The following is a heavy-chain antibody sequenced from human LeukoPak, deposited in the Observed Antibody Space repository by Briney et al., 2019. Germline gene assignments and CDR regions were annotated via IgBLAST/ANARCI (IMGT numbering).Heavy chain of an antibody. V-gene: IGHV3-23*01. CDR2: ISGSGGST. D-gene: IGHD3-3*01. CDR1: GFTFSNYA. Sequence: QPGGSLRLSCAASGFTFSNYALSWVRQAPGKGLEWVSAISGSGGSTYYADSVKGRFTISRDNSKNTLYLQMNSLRAEDTAVYYCAKVSTSGDDFWSGYYIPPYFDYWGQGTLVTVSS. J-gene: IGHJ4*02. CDR3: AKVSTSGDDFWSGYYIPPYFDY.